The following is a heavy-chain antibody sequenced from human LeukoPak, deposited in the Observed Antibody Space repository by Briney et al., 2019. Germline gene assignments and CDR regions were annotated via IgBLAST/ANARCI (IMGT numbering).Heavy chain of an antibody. V-gene: IGHV3-23*01. CDR1: GFTFTNNA. J-gene: IGHJ4*02. Sequence: GGSLRLSCAASGFTFTNNALSWFRQAPGKGLEWVSDIRGGGDTYYAESVKGRFTISRDNSKNTLYLQMNSLRAEDTALYYASGHGSHSYWGQGTLVTVSS. CDR2: IRGGGDT. D-gene: IGHD1-26*01. CDR3: SGHGSHSY.